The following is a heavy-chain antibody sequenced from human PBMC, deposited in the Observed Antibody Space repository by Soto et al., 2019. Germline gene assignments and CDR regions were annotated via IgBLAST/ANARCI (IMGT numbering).Heavy chain of an antibody. CDR1: GGTFSSYA. Sequence: GASVTVSCDASGGTFSSYAISWERPAPGQGLGWMGGYIPIFGTANYAQKFQGRVTITADESTSTAYMELSSLRPEDTAVYYCARDFSVATMQGDYYYYYYGMDVWGQGTTVTVSS. D-gene: IGHD5-12*01. J-gene: IGHJ6*02. CDR3: ARDFSVATMQGDYYYYYYGMDV. V-gene: IGHV1-69*13. CDR2: YIPIFGTA.